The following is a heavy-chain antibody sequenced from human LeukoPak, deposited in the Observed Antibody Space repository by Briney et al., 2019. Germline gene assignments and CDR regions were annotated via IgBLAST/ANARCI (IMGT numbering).Heavy chain of an antibody. CDR2: VSAYADNT. D-gene: IGHD2-15*01. J-gene: IGHJ4*02. CDR3: ARDCIGCHGFDY. CDR1: GYTFTNYG. Sequence: ASVKVSCKASGYTFTNYGISWVRQAPGQGLEWMGWVSAYADNTNYVQKVRGRVTMTTDTSTSTAYMELRSLGSDDTAVYYCARDCIGCHGFDYWGQGTQVTVSS. V-gene: IGHV1-18*01.